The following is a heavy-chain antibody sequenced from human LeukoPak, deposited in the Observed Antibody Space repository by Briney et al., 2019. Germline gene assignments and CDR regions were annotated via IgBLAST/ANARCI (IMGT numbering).Heavy chain of an antibody. V-gene: IGHV1-69*04. Sequence: AVKVSCKASGGTFSSYAISWVRQAPGQGLEWMGRIIPILGIANYAQKFQGRVTITADKSTSTAYMELSSLRSEDTAVYYCASGSHYDILTSETYDYWGQGTLVTVSS. D-gene: IGHD3-9*01. CDR3: ASGSHYDILTSETYDY. CDR2: IIPILGIA. J-gene: IGHJ4*02. CDR1: GGTFSSYA.